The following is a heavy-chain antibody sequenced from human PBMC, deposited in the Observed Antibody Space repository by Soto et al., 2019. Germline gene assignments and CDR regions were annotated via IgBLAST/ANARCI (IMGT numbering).Heavy chain of an antibody. CDR1: GFIFSGSA. J-gene: IGHJ4*02. V-gene: IGHV3-73*01. CDR3: IRGGSPYYYDY. CDR2: ILSKAGNYAT. Sequence: EVQLVESGGGLVQPGGSLKLSCAASGFIFSGSAVHWVRQASGKGLEWVGRILSKAGNYATAYPASMKGRFTISRDDSENTAFLQMNSLKTEDTAVYYCIRGGSPYYYDYRGQGTLVAVSS.